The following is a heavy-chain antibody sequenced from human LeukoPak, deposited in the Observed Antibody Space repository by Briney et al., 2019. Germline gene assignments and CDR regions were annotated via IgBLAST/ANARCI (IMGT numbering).Heavy chain of an antibody. D-gene: IGHD4-11*01. CDR1: GYTLTELS. J-gene: IGHJ1*01. V-gene: IGHV1-24*01. CDR2: FDPEGGET. Sequence: ASVKVSCKVSGYTLTELSMHWVRQAPGKGLEWMGGFDPEGGETIYAQKLQGRVTMTEDTSTDTAYMELSSLRSEDTAVYYCATRLTTVTITGYLQHWGQGTLVTVSS. CDR3: ATRLTTVTITGYLQH.